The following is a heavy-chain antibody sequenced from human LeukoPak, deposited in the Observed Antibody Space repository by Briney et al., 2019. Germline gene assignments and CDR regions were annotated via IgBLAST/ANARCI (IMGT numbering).Heavy chain of an antibody. Sequence: SETLPLTCTVSGDSISSYYWSWIRQPPGKGLEWIGYIYYSGSTNYNPSLKSRVIISEDTSKNQISLRLSSVTAADTAVYYCARHKYSSGWYAGFDPWGQGTLVTVSS. CDR3: ARHKYSSGWYAGFDP. CDR1: GDSISSYY. D-gene: IGHD6-19*01. V-gene: IGHV4-59*01. J-gene: IGHJ5*02. CDR2: IYYSGST.